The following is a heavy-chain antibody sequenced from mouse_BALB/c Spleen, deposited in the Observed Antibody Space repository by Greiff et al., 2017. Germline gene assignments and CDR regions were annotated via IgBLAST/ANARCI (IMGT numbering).Heavy chain of an antibody. CDR1: GDSITSGY. Sequence: EVQLQESGPSLVKPSQTLSLTCSVTGDSITSGYWNWIRKFPGNKLEYMGYISYSGSTYYNPSLKSRISITRDTSKNQYYLQLNSVTTEDTATYYCARAGSTMIWYFDGWGAGTTVTVSS. D-gene: IGHD2-4*01. CDR2: ISYSGST. V-gene: IGHV3-8*02. CDR3: ARAGSTMIWYFDG. J-gene: IGHJ1*01.